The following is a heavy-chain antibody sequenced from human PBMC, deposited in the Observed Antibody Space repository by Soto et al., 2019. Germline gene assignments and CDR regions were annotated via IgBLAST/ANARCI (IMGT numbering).Heavy chain of an antibody. D-gene: IGHD3-3*01. CDR3: AHRRLRFLELGNWFDP. Sequence: GSGPTLVNPTQTLTLTCTFSGFSLSTSGVGVGWIRQPPGKDLEWLALIYWNDDKRYSPSLKSRLTITKDTSKNQVVLTMTNMDPVDTATYYCAHRRLRFLELGNWFDPRGQGTLVTVSS. CDR2: IYWNDDK. V-gene: IGHV2-5*01. J-gene: IGHJ5*02. CDR1: GFSLSTSGVG.